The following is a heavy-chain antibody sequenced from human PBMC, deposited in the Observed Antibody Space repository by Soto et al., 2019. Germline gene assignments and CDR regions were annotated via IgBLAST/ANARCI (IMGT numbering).Heavy chain of an antibody. CDR2: INHSGNT. CDR3: ARRRSGWNHAGDLTNWFDP. J-gene: IGHJ5*02. V-gene: IGHV4-34*01. CDR1: GGSFSGYY. D-gene: IGHD1-1*01. Sequence: QVQLQQWGAGLLKPSETLSLTCAVYGGSFSGYYWSWIRQPPGKGLEWIGEINHSGNTNYNPSLKCRFTISVDTSKNQCSLKLSSVTAAETAVYYCARRRSGWNHAGDLTNWFDPWGQGTLVTVSS.